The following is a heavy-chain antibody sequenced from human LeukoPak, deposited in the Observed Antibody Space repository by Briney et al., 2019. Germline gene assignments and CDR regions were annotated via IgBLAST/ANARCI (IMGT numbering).Heavy chain of an antibody. D-gene: IGHD6-19*01. CDR2: INHSGST. Sequence: SETLSLTCAVYGGSFSGYYWSWIRQPPGKGLEWIGEINHSGSTNYNPSLKSRVFISVDTSNNQFSLKLSSVTAADTAVYYCARVRYSSGWYPGDSFFDYWGQGTLVTVSS. V-gene: IGHV4-34*01. J-gene: IGHJ4*02. CDR3: ARVRYSSGWYPGDSFFDY. CDR1: GGSFSGYY.